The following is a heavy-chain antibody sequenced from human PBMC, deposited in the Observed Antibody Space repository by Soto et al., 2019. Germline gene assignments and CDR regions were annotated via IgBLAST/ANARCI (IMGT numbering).Heavy chain of an antibody. Sequence: ASVKVSCKVSGYTLTELSMHWVRQAPGKGLEWMGGFDPEDGETIYAQKFQGRVTMTEDTSTDTAYMELSSLRSEDTAVYSCATADIAARPIFFDYWGQGTLVTVSS. D-gene: IGHD6-6*01. CDR3: ATADIAARPIFFDY. V-gene: IGHV1-24*01. CDR2: FDPEDGET. CDR1: GYTLTELS. J-gene: IGHJ4*02.